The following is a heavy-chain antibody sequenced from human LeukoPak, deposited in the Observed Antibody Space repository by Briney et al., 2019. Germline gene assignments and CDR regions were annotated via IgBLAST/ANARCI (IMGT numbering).Heavy chain of an antibody. CDR1: GYTFSGYY. V-gene: IGHV1-2*02. D-gene: IGHD3-10*01. CDR3: ALIGDHAWFDP. J-gene: IGHJ5*02. Sequence: GASVKVSCKASGYTFSGYYIFWVRRAPGQGLEGMGWINPNSGGTNYAPEFQGRLTMTRDTSITTAYMELSTLRSDDTAVYYCALIGDHAWFDPWGQGTLVTVSS. CDR2: INPNSGGT.